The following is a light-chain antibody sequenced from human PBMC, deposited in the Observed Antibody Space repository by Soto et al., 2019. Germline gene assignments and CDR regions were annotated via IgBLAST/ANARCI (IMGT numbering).Light chain of an antibody. Sequence: TLWTPYPYSHSVSPFRRSTLCCRASQSVSSYLAWYQQKPGQAPKVLIYRASIRATGIPDRFTGSGSGTDFTLTISRLQPEDFAVYYCQQYGSPPLTFGEGTKVDIK. CDR3: QQYGSPPLT. J-gene: IGKJ4*01. CDR2: RAS. CDR1: QSVSSY. V-gene: IGKV3-20*01.